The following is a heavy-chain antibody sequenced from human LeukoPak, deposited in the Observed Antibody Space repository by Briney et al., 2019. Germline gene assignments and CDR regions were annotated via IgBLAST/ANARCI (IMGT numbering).Heavy chain of an antibody. CDR3: AKDYGGIAAAGMVSWFDP. D-gene: IGHD6-13*01. V-gene: IGHV3-23*01. Sequence: SGGSLRLSCAASGLTFSSYAMSWVRQAPGKGLEWVSAISGSGGSTYYADSVKGRFTISRDNSKNTLYLQMNSLRAEDTAVYYCAKDYGGIAAAGMVSWFDPWGQGTLVTVSS. CDR2: ISGSGGST. J-gene: IGHJ5*02. CDR1: GLTFSSYA.